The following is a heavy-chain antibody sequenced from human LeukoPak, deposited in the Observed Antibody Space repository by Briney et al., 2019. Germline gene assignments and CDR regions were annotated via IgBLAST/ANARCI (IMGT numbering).Heavy chain of an antibody. Sequence: GESLKISCKGSGYSFTSYWIGWVRQMPGKGLEWMGIIYPGDSDTKYRPSFQGQVTISADKSVSTAFLQWGSLKASDTAIYYCARRGSKGAGRLFYLDYRGQGTLVTVSS. V-gene: IGHV5-51*01. CDR2: IYPGDSDT. D-gene: IGHD6-19*01. CDR1: GYSFTSYW. CDR3: ARRGSKGAGRLFYLDY. J-gene: IGHJ4*02.